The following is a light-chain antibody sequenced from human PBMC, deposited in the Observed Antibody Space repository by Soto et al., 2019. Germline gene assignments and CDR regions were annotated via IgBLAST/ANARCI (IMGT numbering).Light chain of an antibody. CDR1: QTISSW. V-gene: IGKV1-5*03. Sequence: DIQMTQSPSTLSVSVGYRFTITFLASQTISSWLAWYQQKPGKAPKLLIYKASTLKSGVPSRFSGSGSGTEFTLTISSLQPDDFATYYCQHYNSYSEAFGQGTKVDI. J-gene: IGKJ1*01. CDR2: KAS. CDR3: QHYNSYSEA.